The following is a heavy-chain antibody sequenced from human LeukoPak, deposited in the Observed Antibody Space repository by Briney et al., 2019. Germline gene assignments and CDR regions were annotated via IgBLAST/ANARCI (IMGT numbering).Heavy chain of an antibody. V-gene: IGHV4-39*01. CDR3: ARLPGTMVYALGGIHPQYYFDY. J-gene: IGHJ4*02. D-gene: IGHD2-8*01. CDR1: GGSISSSSYY. CDR2: IFHSGNI. Sequence: SETLSLTCTVSGGSISSSSYYWGWIRQPPGKGLEWIGSIFHSGNIYYNPSLKSRVTISVDTSKNQFSLMLTSVTAADTAVYYCARLPGTMVYALGGIHPQYYFDYWGQGTLVTVSS.